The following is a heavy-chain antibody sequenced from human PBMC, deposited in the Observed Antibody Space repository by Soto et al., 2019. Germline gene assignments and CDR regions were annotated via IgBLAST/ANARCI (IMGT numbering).Heavy chain of an antibody. CDR1: VFSFRTYP. Sequence: GGPLRLSCAASVFSFRTYPAWAGSQAAGKGLEWVSVISVSGVSTEYAASVKVRFTLSRDNSKNTVYLQMNSVRADGTVVYYCAKDLGLRYPPGYYGVDVWGQET. V-gene: IGHV3-23*01. D-gene: IGHD5-12*01. CDR3: AKDLGLRYPPGYYGVDV. J-gene: IGHJ6*02. CDR2: ISVSGVST.